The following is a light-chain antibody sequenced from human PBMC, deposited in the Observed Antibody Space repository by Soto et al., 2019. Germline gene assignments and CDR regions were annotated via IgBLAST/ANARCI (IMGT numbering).Light chain of an antibody. V-gene: IGLV2-14*01. Sequence: QSALTQPASVSGSPGQSITISCTGTSRDVGGYNYVSWYQQHPGKAPKLMIYEVSDRPSGVSNRFSGSKSGNTASLTISGLQTEDEADYYCSSYTSSNTFVIFGGGTKVTVL. CDR2: EVS. CDR1: SRDVGGYNY. J-gene: IGLJ2*01. CDR3: SSYTSSNTFVI.